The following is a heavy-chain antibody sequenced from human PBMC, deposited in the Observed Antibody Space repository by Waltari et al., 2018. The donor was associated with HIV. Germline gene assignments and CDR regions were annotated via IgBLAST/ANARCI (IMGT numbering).Heavy chain of an antibody. J-gene: IGHJ3*02. V-gene: IGHV4-39*01. D-gene: IGHD4-17*01. CDR3: ARHTTVGDAFDI. Sequence: QLQLQESGPGLVKRSETRSLTGTVSGGSISSRSYYWGWIRQPPGKGLEWIGSIYYSGSTYYNPSLKSRVTISVDTSKNQFSLKLSSVTAADTAVYYCARHTTVGDAFDIWGQGTMVTVSS. CDR2: IYYSGST. CDR1: GGSISSRSYY.